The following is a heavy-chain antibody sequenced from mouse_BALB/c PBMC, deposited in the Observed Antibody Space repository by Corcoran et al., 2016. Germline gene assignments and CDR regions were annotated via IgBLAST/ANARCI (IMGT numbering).Heavy chain of an antibody. CDR2: IDPYNGGT. CDR1: GYSFTDYN. CDR3: AVGGKYGAWFAY. Sequence: EVQLQKSEPQQGKPEASVKITSEASGYSFTDYNMSSVKPSHRKSLEWIGYIDPYNGGTSYNQKSKGKATLTVDKSYSTAYMHLNSLTSEDSASYYCAVGGKYGAWFAYWGQWTLVTVSA. J-gene: IGHJ3*01. V-gene: IGHV1S135*01. D-gene: IGHD2-1*01.